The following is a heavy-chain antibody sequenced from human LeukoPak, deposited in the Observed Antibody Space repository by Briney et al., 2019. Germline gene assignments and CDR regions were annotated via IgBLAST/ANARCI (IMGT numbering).Heavy chain of an antibody. CDR3: ARGVGGSYFLDY. Sequence: GASVKVSCKASGYTFTSYDINWVGQATGQGREGRGCMDPNSGNTGYAQKFQGRVTLTRNTSISPAYMELSSLRSEDTAVYYCARGVGGSYFLDYWGQGTLVTVSS. CDR2: MDPNSGNT. J-gene: IGHJ4*02. CDR1: GYTFTSYD. D-gene: IGHD1-26*01. V-gene: IGHV1-8*01.